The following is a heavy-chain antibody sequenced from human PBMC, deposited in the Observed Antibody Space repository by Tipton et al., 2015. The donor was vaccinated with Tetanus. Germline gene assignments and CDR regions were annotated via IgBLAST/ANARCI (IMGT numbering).Heavy chain of an antibody. CDR2: INQRGTT. D-gene: IGHD3-22*01. Sequence: TLSLTCAVSGGSSGSFYWSWIRQPPGGGLEWIGEINQRGTTYNPSLKRRATISVDTSKNQFSLKLSSVTAADTAVYYCARGAYSYDSSGYYYLLDPWGQGTLVTVSS. CDR3: ARGAYSYDSSGYYYLLDP. J-gene: IGHJ5*02. CDR1: GGSSGSFY. V-gene: IGHV4-34*01.